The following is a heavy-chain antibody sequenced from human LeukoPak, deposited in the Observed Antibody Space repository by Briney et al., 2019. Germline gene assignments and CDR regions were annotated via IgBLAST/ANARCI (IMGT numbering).Heavy chain of an antibody. J-gene: IGHJ4*02. Sequence: ASVKVSCKASGYTFTGYYMHWVRQAPGQGLEWMGWINPNSGGTNCAQKFQGRVTMTRDTSISTAYMELSRLRSDDTAVYYCARAIADYYYDSSGYYTVGYYFDYWGQGTLVTVSS. CDR2: INPNSGGT. CDR1: GYTFTGYY. D-gene: IGHD3-22*01. CDR3: ARAIADYYYDSSGYYTVGYYFDY. V-gene: IGHV1-2*02.